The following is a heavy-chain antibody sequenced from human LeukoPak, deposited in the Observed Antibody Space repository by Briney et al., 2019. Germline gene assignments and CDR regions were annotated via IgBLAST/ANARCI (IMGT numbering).Heavy chain of an antibody. D-gene: IGHD3-3*01. CDR1: GGSFSGYY. J-gene: IGHJ5*02. V-gene: IGHV4-34*01. CDR3: ASGNVGYYDFWSGPFDP. CDR2: INHSGST. Sequence: PSETLSFTCAVYGGSFSGYYWSWIRQPPGKGLEWIGEINHSGSTNYNPSLKSRVTISVDTSKNQFSLKLSSVTAADTAVYYCASGNVGYYDFWSGPFDPWGQGTLVTVSS.